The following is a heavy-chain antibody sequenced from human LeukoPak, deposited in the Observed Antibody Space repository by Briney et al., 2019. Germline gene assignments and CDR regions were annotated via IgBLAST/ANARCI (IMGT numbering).Heavy chain of an antibody. CDR2: INWNGGST. CDR1: GFTFDGYG. Sequence: GGSLRLSCAASGFTFDGYGMNWVRQIPGKGLEWVSAINWNGGSTGYADSVKGRFTISRDNSKNTLYLQMNNLRAEDTAVYYCAKTRGSGPFDYWGQGTLVTVSS. D-gene: IGHD3-10*01. V-gene: IGHV3-20*04. J-gene: IGHJ4*02. CDR3: AKTRGSGPFDY.